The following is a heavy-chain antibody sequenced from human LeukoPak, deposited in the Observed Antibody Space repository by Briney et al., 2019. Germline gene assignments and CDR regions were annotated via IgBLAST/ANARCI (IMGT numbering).Heavy chain of an antibody. Sequence: SETLSLTCAVYGGSFSGYYWSWIRQPPGKGLEWIGEINHSGSTNYNPSLKSRVTISVDTSKNQFSLKLSSVTAADTAVYYCARDNIVVEPAAIGFNPWGQGTLVTVSS. CDR1: GGSFSGYY. CDR3: ARDNIVVEPAAIGFNP. J-gene: IGHJ5*02. V-gene: IGHV4-34*01. CDR2: INHSGST. D-gene: IGHD2-2*02.